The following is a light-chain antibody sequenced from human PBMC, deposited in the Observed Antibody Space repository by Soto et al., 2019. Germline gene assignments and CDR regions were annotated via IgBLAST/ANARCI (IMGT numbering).Light chain of an antibody. CDR1: QGIRND. CDR3: LQDSSYPIT. Sequence: AIQMTQSPSSLSASVGDTVTITCRASQGIRNDLAWYQQKPGKAPKLLVYSACTLQSGVPSSFSGSGYGTDFTLTISRLQPEDFATYYCLQDSSYPITFGQGTRLEIK. V-gene: IGKV1-6*02. J-gene: IGKJ5*01. CDR2: SAC.